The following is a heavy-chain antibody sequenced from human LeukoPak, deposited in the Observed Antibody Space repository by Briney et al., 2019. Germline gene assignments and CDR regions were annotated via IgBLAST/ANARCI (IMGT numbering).Heavy chain of an antibody. CDR1: GFTFSSYA. J-gene: IGHJ6*02. Sequence: GGSLRRSCAASGFTFSSYAMHWVRQVPGRGPEWVANVNRDGSETYYLDSVKGRFTISKDNAKNSLYLQMNSLRAEDTALYHCARNNGMDVWGQGTTVIVSS. CDR3: ARNNGMDV. V-gene: IGHV3-7*03. CDR2: VNRDGSET.